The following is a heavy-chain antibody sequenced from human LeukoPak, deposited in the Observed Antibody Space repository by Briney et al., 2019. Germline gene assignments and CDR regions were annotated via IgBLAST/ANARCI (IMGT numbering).Heavy chain of an antibody. CDR2: IQYDGSYK. J-gene: IGHJ4*02. D-gene: IGHD1-14*01. Sequence: PGGSLRLSCAASGFTFSDYYMSWIRQAPGKGLEWVAFIQYDGSYKYYADSVKGRFTISGDNSKNTLYLQMNSLRVEDTAVYYCAKDRTGAPAYYFDYWGQGTLVTVSS. CDR3: AKDRTGAPAYYFDY. CDR1: GFTFSDYY. V-gene: IGHV3-30*02.